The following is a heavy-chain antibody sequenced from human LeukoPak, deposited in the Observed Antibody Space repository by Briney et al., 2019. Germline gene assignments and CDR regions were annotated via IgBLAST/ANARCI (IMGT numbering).Heavy chain of an antibody. CDR3: AKGRIQTYMAPEY. J-gene: IGHJ4*02. D-gene: IGHD5-18*01. V-gene: IGHV3-23*01. CDR1: AFSFGSFG. CDR2: ISDTGDST. Sequence: GGSLRLSCAGSAFSFGSFGMIWVRQAPGEGLEWVSAISDTGDSTFYADSVKGRFTISRDNSKNTLYLQMNSLRAEDTAVYYCAKGRIQTYMAPEYWGQGTLVTVSS.